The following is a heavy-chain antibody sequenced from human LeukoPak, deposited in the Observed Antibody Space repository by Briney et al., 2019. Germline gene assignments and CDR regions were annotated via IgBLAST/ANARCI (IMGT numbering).Heavy chain of an antibody. CDR3: ARVVHGGTGGLY. CDR1: GGSINSYY. V-gene: IGHV4-30-4*08. CDR2: IYYSGST. Sequence: SETLSLTCTVSGGSINSYYWNWIRQPPGKGLEWIGYIYYSGSTYYNPSLKSRVTISVDTSKNQFSLKLSSVTAADTAVYYCARVVHGGTGGLYWGQGTLVTVSS. D-gene: IGHD4-23*01. J-gene: IGHJ4*02.